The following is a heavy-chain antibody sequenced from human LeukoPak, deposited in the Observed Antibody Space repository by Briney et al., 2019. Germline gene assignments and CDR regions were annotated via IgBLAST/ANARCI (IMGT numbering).Heavy chain of an antibody. CDR1: GFTFSSYS. Sequence: GGSLRLSCAASGFTFSSYSMNWVRQAPGKGLEWVSSISSSSSYIYYADSAKGRFTIFRDNAKNSLYLQMNSLRAEDTAVYYCARDQGYSSSSDGFDYWGQGTLVTVSS. V-gene: IGHV3-21*01. J-gene: IGHJ4*02. CDR2: ISSSSSYI. CDR3: ARDQGYSSSSDGFDY. D-gene: IGHD6-6*01.